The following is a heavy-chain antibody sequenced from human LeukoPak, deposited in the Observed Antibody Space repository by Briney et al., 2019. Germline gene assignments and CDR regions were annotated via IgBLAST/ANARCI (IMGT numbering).Heavy chain of an antibody. J-gene: IGHJ4*02. D-gene: IGHD3-3*01. Sequence: GGSLRLSCAASGFTFSNAWMNWVRQAPGKGLEWVSFISTSSSYIFYADSVKGRFTISRDNAKNSLYLQMNSLRAEDTAVYYCARVNVDFWSGYPDYWGQGILVTVSS. CDR2: ISTSSSYI. CDR1: GFTFSNAW. V-gene: IGHV3-21*01. CDR3: ARVNVDFWSGYPDY.